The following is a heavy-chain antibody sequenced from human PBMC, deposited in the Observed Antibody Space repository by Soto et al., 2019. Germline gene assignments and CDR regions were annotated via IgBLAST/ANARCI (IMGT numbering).Heavy chain of an antibody. CDR2: ISGSGGST. V-gene: IGHV3-23*01. CDR3: ASTLSSSTSCYQDCGPDYYYGMDV. J-gene: IGHJ6*02. CDR1: GFTFSSYA. Sequence: EVQLLESGGGLVQPGGSLRLSRAASGFTFSSYAMSWVRQAPGKGLEWVSAISGSGGSTYYADSVKGRFTISRDNSKNTLYLQMNSLRAEDTAVYYCASTLSSSTSCYQDCGPDYYYGMDVWGQGTTVTVSS. D-gene: IGHD2-2*01.